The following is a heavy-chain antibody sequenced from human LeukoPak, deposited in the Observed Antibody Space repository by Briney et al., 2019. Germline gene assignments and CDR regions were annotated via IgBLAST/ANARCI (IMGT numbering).Heavy chain of an antibody. Sequence: PSETLSLTCTVSGGSISSYYWSWIRQPAGKGLEWIGRIYTSGSTNYNPSLKSRVTMSVDTSKNQFSLKLSSVTAAGTAVYYCARDQPDYYDSSGYNWFDPWGQGTLVTVSS. D-gene: IGHD3-22*01. V-gene: IGHV4-4*07. CDR3: ARDQPDYYDSSGYNWFDP. J-gene: IGHJ5*02. CDR2: IYTSGST. CDR1: GGSISSYY.